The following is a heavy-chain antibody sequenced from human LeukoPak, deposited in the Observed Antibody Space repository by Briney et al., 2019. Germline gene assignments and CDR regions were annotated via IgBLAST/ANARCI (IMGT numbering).Heavy chain of an antibody. CDR1: GFTFSSYA. Sequence: GGSLRLSCAASGFTFSSYAMHWVRQAPGKGLEWVAVISYDGSNKYYADSVKGRFTISRDNSKNTLYLQMNSLRAEDTAVYYCARTGDLNWFDPWGQGTLVTVSS. J-gene: IGHJ5*02. CDR2: ISYDGSNK. D-gene: IGHD7-27*01. CDR3: ARTGDLNWFDP. V-gene: IGHV3-30*04.